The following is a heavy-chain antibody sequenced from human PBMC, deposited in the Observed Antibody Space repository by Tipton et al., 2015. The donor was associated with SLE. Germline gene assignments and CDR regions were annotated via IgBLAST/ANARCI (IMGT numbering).Heavy chain of an antibody. Sequence: LRLSCTVSGGSISSSSYYWGWIRQPPGKGLEWIGSIYYSGSTYYNPSLKSRVTISVDTSKNQFSLKLSSVTAADTAVYYCARAIVGATRSSYYYYYMDVWGKGTTVTFSS. CDR2: IYYSGST. J-gene: IGHJ6*03. CDR1: GGSISSSSYY. D-gene: IGHD1-26*01. V-gene: IGHV4-39*01. CDR3: ARAIVGATRSSYYYYYMDV.